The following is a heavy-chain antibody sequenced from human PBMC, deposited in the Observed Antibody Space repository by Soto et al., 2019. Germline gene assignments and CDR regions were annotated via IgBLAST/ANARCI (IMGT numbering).Heavy chain of an antibody. V-gene: IGHV4-39*01. CDR2: IRNSGTT. CDR1: GDSISSSSYS. Sequence: PSETLSRTCTVSGDSISSSSYSWGWILQPPGKGLEWIGTIRNSGTTYYNPSLKSRLTISEDTSKNQFSLKLSSVTAADTAVYYCARLPTGFPNWFGPWGQGTLVTVSS. CDR3: ARLPTGFPNWFGP. J-gene: IGHJ5*02. D-gene: IGHD3-10*01.